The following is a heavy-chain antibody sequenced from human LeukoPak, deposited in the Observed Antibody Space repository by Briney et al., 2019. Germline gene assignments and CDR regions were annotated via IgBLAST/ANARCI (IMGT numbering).Heavy chain of an antibody. J-gene: IGHJ5*02. Sequence: ASVKVSCKASGYTFTTYAMHWVRQAPGQRLEWMGWINADSGDTKYSQRFQGRVTITRDTSAYTAYMELRSLISEDTAVHYCARAPYDFLTGYSLNWFDPWGQGTLVTVSS. CDR3: ARAPYDFLTGYSLNWFDP. D-gene: IGHD3-9*01. CDR1: GYTFTTYA. CDR2: INADSGDT. V-gene: IGHV1-3*01.